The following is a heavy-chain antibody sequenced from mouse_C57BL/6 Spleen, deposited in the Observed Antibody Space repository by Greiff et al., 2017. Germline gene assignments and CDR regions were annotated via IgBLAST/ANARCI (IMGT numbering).Heavy chain of an antibody. D-gene: IGHD2-2*01. J-gene: IGHJ1*03. CDR1: GYTFTSYW. CDR3: ARSEYYYGCGGTRFGV. CDR2: IYPGSGST. Sequence: QVQLQQPGAELVKPGASVKMSCKASGYTFTSYWITWVKQRPGQGLEWIGDIYPGSGSTNYNEKFKSKATLTVDTSSSTAYMQLSSLTSEDSAVYYCARSEYYYGCGGTRFGVWGTGATVTVSS. V-gene: IGHV1-55*01.